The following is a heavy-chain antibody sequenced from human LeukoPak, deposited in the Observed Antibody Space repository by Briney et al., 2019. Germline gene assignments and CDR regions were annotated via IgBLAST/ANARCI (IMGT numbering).Heavy chain of an antibody. V-gene: IGHV4-59*01. Sequence: SETLSLTCSVSGGSISSYYWSWIRQPPGKGLEWIGYIHNSGRTNYNPSLKSRVTISIDTSKNQLSLKVSSVTAADTAVYYCARGGFYYFDQWGQGTLVTVSS. J-gene: IGHJ4*02. CDR3: ARGGFYYFDQ. CDR2: IHNSGRT. CDR1: GGSISSYY.